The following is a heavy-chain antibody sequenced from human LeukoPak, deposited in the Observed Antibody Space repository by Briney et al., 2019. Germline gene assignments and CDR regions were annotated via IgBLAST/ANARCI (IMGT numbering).Heavy chain of an antibody. CDR1: GGSLSSGGYY. J-gene: IGHJ4*02. Sequence: SETLSLTCTVSGGSLSSGGYYWSWIRQHPGKGLEWIGYIYYSGSTYYNPSLKSRVTISVDTSKNQFSLKLSSVTAADTAVYYCARAIKSTVVTGGFDYWGQGTLVTVSS. CDR3: ARAIKSTVVTGGFDY. D-gene: IGHD4-23*01. CDR2: IYYSGST. V-gene: IGHV4-31*03.